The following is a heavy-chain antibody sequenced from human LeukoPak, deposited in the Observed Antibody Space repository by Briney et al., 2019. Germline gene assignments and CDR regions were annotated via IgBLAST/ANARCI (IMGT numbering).Heavy chain of an antibody. CDR3: ARDNGPPSYYDILTGHGPGYGMDV. CDR2: MNPNSGNT. D-gene: IGHD3-9*01. Sequence: ASVRVSCKASGYTFTNYDINWVRQASGQGLEWMGWMNPNSGNTGSAQKFQGRVTMTSNTSISTAYMELSSLRSEDTAVYYCARDNGPPSYYDILTGHGPGYGMDVWGQGTTVTVSS. CDR1: GYTFTNYD. J-gene: IGHJ6*02. V-gene: IGHV1-8*01.